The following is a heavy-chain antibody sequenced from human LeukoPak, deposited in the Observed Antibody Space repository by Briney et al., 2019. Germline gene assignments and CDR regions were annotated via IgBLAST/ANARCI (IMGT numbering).Heavy chain of an antibody. J-gene: IGHJ6*03. Sequence: SETLSLTCAVSGYSLSSDYYWGWIRQPPGKGLEWIGIIYHSGSTYYNPSLKSRVTISVDASKSQYSLKLSSVTAADTAVYYCARVAVVTPRSYYYYYMDVWGKGTTVTVSS. CDR2: IYHSGST. D-gene: IGHD4-23*01. V-gene: IGHV4-38-2*01. CDR3: ARVAVVTPRSYYYYYMDV. CDR1: GYSLSSDYY.